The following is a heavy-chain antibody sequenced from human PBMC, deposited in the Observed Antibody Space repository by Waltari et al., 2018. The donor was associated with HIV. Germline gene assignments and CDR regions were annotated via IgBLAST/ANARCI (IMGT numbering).Heavy chain of an antibody. J-gene: IGHJ6*01. CDR3: ARDSAPGLAVDDDDGEFFYYGLDV. D-gene: IGHD6-19*01. Sequence: QVHLEQWGTGLLRPSETLSLTCAVYGGPFSGYSWRWSRPHPGGGLEWIGEVNHVGRTNYSPSLKGRVTVSVDTSKNQFSLTMRSVTAADTAVYYCARDSAPGLAVDDDDGEFFYYGLDVWGQGTTVTVSS. V-gene: IGHV4-34*01. CDR2: VNHVGRT. CDR1: GGPFSGYS.